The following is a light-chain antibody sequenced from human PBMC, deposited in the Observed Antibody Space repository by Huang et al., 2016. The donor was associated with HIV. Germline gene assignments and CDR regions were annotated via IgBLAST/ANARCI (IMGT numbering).Light chain of an antibody. Sequence: EIVMTQSPATLSVSPGERATLSCRASQNIACSLAWYQKKPGQAPRLLIYEASTRATGIPARFSGSESVTDFTLTISSLQSEDFAVYYCQQYNDWSAVTFGGGTKVEI. V-gene: IGKV3-15*01. CDR2: EAS. CDR1: QNIACS. J-gene: IGKJ4*01. CDR3: QQYNDWSAVT.